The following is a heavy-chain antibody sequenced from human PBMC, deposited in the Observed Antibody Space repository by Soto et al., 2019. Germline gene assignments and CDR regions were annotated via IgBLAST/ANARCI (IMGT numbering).Heavy chain of an antibody. CDR1: GYTFTSYD. CDR2: MNPNSGNT. J-gene: IGHJ5*02. CDR3: ASGRIAAAGSNWFDP. Sequence: QVQLVQSGAEVKKPGASVKVSCKASGYTFTSYDINWVRQATGQGLEWMGWMNPNSGNTGYAQKFQGRVTMTRNTSISTAYMERSSLRSEDTAVYYCASGRIAAAGSNWFDPWGQGTLVTVSS. D-gene: IGHD6-13*01. V-gene: IGHV1-8*01.